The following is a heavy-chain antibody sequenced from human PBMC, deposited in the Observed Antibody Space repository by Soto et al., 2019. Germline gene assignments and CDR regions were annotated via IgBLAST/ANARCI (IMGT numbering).Heavy chain of an antibody. CDR2: ISPYNGNT. V-gene: IGHV1-18*04. D-gene: IGHD3-22*01. CDR1: GYTFVSYG. Sequence: QIQLVQSGAEVKKPGASVRVSCETSGYTFVSYGISWVRQAPGQGLEWMGWISPYNGNTNYAEKFKDRVTLTTDTSTDTAFLDLRSLTSDDTAIYFCARDQHYFDSSGDYDFWGQGTLVTVSS. J-gene: IGHJ4*02. CDR3: ARDQHYFDSSGDYDF.